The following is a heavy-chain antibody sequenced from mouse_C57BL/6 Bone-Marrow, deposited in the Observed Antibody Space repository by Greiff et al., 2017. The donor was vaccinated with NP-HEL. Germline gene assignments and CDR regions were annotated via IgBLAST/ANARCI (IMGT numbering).Heavy chain of an antibody. D-gene: IGHD1-1*01. CDR3: ARLLWYFDV. J-gene: IGHJ1*03. CDR2: IYPGSGST. Sequence: VHLVESGAELVKPGASVKMSCKASGYTFTSYWITWVKQRPGQGLEWIGDIYPGSGSTNYNEKFKSKATLTVDTSSSTAYMQLSSLTSEDSAVYYCARLLWYFDVWGTGTTVTVSS. V-gene: IGHV1-55*01. CDR1: GYTFTSYW.